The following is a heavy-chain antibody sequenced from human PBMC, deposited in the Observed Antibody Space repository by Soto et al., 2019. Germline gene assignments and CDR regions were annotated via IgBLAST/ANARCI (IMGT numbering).Heavy chain of an antibody. CDR2: IIPIFGTA. D-gene: IGHD2-15*01. V-gene: IGHV1-69*01. CDR1: GGTFSSYA. CDR3: ARVDRRCSGGSCYAFFDY. Sequence: QVQLVQSGAEVKKPGSSVKVSCKASGGTFSSYAISWVRQAPGQGPEWMGGIIPIFGTANYAQKFQGRVTITADESTSTAYMELRSLRSEDTAVYYCARVDRRCSGGSCYAFFDYWGQGTLVTVSS. J-gene: IGHJ4*02.